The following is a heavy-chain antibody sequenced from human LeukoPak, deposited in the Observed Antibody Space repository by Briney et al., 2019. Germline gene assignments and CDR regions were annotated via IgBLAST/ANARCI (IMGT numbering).Heavy chain of an antibody. V-gene: IGHV4-38-2*02. D-gene: IGHD5-24*01. J-gene: IGHJ4*02. CDR2: IYYTGTT. CDR1: GYSISSGYY. Sequence: PSETLSLSCTVSGYSISSGYYWGWIRQPPGKGLEWIGTIYYTGTTYYNPSLKSRVTISVDTSKNHFSLELSSVTAADTAVYYCARVGGYNCFDYWGQGTLVTVSS. CDR3: ARVGGYNCFDY.